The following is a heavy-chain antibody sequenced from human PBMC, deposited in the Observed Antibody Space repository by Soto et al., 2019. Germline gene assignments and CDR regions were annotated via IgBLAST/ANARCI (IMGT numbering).Heavy chain of an antibody. D-gene: IGHD1-1*01. V-gene: IGHV5-10-1*03. CDR3: VRHGNGTPFYLDF. CDR2: IDPSDSYT. CDR1: GYRFINYW. J-gene: IGHJ4*02. Sequence: EVQLVQSGAEVKKPGESLRLSCQGSGYRFINYWISWLRQMPGKGLEWVGRIDPSDSYTVYSPSFQGHVTISIDTAINTAFLEWRSLQASDTAMDSCVRHGNGTPFYLDFLGRGTLGPVSS.